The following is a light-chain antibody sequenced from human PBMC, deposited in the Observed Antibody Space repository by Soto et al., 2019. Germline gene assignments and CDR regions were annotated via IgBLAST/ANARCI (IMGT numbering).Light chain of an antibody. Sequence: QSALTQPASVSGSPGQSITISCTGTSSDVGSYNLVSWYQQHPGKAPKLMIYEGSKRPSGVSNRFSGSKSGNTASLTISGLQAEDEADYYCCSYAGSSTDRVVFGGGTKLTVL. CDR1: SSDVGSYNL. V-gene: IGLV2-23*01. CDR3: CSYAGSSTDRVV. CDR2: EGS. J-gene: IGLJ2*01.